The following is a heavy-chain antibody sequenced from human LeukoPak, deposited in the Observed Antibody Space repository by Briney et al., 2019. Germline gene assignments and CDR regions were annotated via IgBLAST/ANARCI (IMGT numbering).Heavy chain of an antibody. CDR2: IYTSGSN. V-gene: IGHV4-4*07. Sequence: SETLSLTCTVSGGSISSYYWSWIRQPAGKGLEWIGRIYTSGSNNYNPSLKSRVTMSVGTSKNQFSLKLSSVTAADTAMYYCAREVADYGGYYYYHYMDVWGQGTMVTVSS. CDR3: AREVADYGGYYYYHYMDV. D-gene: IGHD4-23*01. CDR1: GGSISSYY. J-gene: IGHJ6*03.